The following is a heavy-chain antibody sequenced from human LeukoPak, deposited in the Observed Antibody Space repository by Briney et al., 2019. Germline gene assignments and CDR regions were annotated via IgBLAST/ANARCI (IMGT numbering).Heavy chain of an antibody. D-gene: IGHD3-10*01. CDR3: AIQRSTLIRGVRERTYFDY. J-gene: IGHJ4*02. V-gene: IGHV4-39*01. CDR2: VYYSGST. Sequence: SETLSLTCIVSGDSITTTTHYWGWIRQPPGKGLEWIGSVYYSGSTYYSPSLKSRVTISVDTSKSHFSLKLSSVTASDTAVYYCAIQRSTLIRGVRERTYFDYWGQGTLVTVSS. CDR1: GDSITTTTHY.